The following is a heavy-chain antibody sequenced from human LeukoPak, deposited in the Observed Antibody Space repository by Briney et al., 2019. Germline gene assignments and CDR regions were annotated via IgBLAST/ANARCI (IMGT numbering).Heavy chain of an antibody. V-gene: IGHV7-4-1*02. Sequence: VASVKVSCKASGYTFTSYAMNWVRQAPGQGLEWMGWINTNTGNPTSAQGFTGRFVFSLDTSVSTAYLQISSLKAEDTAVYYCAISPVYYDILTGYYKASPLDYWGQGTLVTVSS. CDR3: AISPVYYDILTGYYKASPLDY. CDR2: INTNTGNP. CDR1: GYTFTSYA. J-gene: IGHJ4*02. D-gene: IGHD3-9*01.